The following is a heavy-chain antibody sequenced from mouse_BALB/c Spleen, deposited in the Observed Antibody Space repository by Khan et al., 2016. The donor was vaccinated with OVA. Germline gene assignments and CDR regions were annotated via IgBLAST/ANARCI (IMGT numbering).Heavy chain of an antibody. CDR1: GYSFTGYF. J-gene: IGHJ2*01. V-gene: IGHV1-20*02. Sequence: HLKESGPELVRPGASVKISCKASGYSFTGYFMNWVMQSHGKSLEWIGRINPHIGETFYNQRFKDKATLTVDESSSTAHMELRSLASEDSEVYYCTRIYRSDFDYWGQGTTLTVAS. D-gene: IGHD1-1*01. CDR2: INPHIGET. CDR3: TRIYRSDFDY.